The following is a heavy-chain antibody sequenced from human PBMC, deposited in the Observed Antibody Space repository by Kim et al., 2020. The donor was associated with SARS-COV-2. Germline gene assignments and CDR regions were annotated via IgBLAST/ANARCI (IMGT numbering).Heavy chain of an antibody. Sequence: KGRFTISRDNSKNTLYLQMNSLRAEDTAVYYCAKDRRAVAAADNYYGMDVWGQGTTVTVSS. V-gene: IGHV3-23*01. D-gene: IGHD6-13*01. CDR3: AKDRRAVAAADNYYGMDV. J-gene: IGHJ6*02.